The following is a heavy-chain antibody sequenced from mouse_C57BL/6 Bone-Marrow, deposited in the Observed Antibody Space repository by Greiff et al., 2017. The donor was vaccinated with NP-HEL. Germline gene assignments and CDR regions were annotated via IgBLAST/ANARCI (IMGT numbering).Heavy chain of an antibody. CDR1: GYTFTDYY. Sequence: VQLVESGAELVRPGASVKLSCKASGYTFTDYYINWVKQRPGQGLEWIARIYPGSGNTYYNEKFKGKATLTAEKSSSTAYMQLSSLTSEDSAVYFCSSYYGSSGEYYFDYWGQGTTLTVSS. V-gene: IGHV1-76*01. CDR2: IYPGSGNT. CDR3: SSYYGSSGEYYFDY. J-gene: IGHJ2*01. D-gene: IGHD1-1*01.